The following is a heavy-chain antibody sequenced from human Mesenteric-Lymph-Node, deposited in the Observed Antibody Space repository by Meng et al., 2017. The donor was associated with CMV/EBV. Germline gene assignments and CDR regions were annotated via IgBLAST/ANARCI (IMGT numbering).Heavy chain of an antibody. V-gene: IGHV4-34*01. D-gene: IGHD3-9*01. CDR2: IKHSGST. J-gene: IGHJ4*02. Sequence: VRLHQWGAGLLKPSETLSVTCAVYGGSFSGYYWSWIRQSPEKGLEWIGEIKHSGSTTYNPSFTSRIIISVDTSTNQISLNMSSVTAADTAVYYCARGSSYDILTGYLDYWGQGALVTVSS. CDR3: ARGSSYDILTGYLDY. CDR1: GGSFSGYY.